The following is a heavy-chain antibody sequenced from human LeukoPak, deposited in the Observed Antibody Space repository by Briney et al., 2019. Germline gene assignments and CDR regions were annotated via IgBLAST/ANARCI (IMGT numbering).Heavy chain of an antibody. J-gene: IGHJ4*02. Sequence: GGSLRLSCVASGFSFTNYDIHWVRQAPGRGLEWVAVTSLDGSNKLYTDTVRGRFIISRDNSKNTVYLQMDSLRAEDTAVYYGAKVARWIQLWFFDYWGQGTLVTVSS. V-gene: IGHV3-30*18. CDR3: AKVARWIQLWFFDY. D-gene: IGHD5-18*01. CDR2: TSLDGSNK. CDR1: GFSFTNYD.